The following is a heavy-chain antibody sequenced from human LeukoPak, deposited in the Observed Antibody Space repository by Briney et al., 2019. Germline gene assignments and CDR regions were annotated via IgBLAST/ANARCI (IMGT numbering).Heavy chain of an antibody. CDR3: VRVPQWVRSGRDLFYFDY. Sequence: PSETLSLTCTVSGGSISSGSYYWSWIRQPAGKGLEWIGRIYTSGSTNYNPSLKSRVTISVDTSKNQFSLKLSSVTAADTAVYFCVRVPQWVRSGRDLFYFDYWGQGTLVTVSS. J-gene: IGHJ4*02. V-gene: IGHV4-61*02. D-gene: IGHD3-3*01. CDR2: IYTSGST. CDR1: GGSISSGSYY.